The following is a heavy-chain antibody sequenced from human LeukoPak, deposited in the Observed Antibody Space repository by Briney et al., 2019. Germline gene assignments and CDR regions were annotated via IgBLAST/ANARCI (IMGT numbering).Heavy chain of an antibody. CDR3: ARDTPKVGVPRYYYYGMDV. V-gene: IGHV1-18*01. CDR2: ISAYNGNT. Sequence: ASVKVSCKASGYTFTSYGISWVRQAPGQGLEWMGWISAYNGNTNYAQELQGRVTMTTDTSTSTAYMELRSLRSDDTAVYYCARDTPKVGVPRYYYYGMDVWGQGTTVTVSS. D-gene: IGHD3-16*01. CDR1: GYTFTSYG. J-gene: IGHJ6*02.